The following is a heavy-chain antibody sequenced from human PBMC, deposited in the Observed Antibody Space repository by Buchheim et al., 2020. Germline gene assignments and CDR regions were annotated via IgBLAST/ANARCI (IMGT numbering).Heavy chain of an antibody. D-gene: IGHD3-10*01. CDR1: GGSISTNNW. CDR3: ARIRNGSGRPFDY. V-gene: IGHV4-4*02. J-gene: IGHJ4*02. CDR2: IYHSGTT. Sequence: QVQLQESGPGLVKPSGTLSLTCVVSGGSISTNNWWSWVRQPPGKGLECIGEIYHSGTTNYNPSLKSRVTISVATSRNHFSLKLSDVTAADTAVYYCARIRNGSGRPFDYWGQGTL.